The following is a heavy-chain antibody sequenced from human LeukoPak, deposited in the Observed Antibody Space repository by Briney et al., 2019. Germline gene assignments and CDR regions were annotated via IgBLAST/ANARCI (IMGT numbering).Heavy chain of an antibody. Sequence: GRSLRLSCAASGFTFSAYSMNWVRQAPGRGLEWVSSISSSSRSIYNADSVKGRFTISRDNAKRSLYLQMNSLRAEDTAVYYCARDRDDDSSGSIDDAFDIWGQGTMVTVSS. CDR1: GFTFSAYS. V-gene: IGHV3-21*01. CDR2: ISSSSRSI. CDR3: ARDRDDDSSGSIDDAFDI. J-gene: IGHJ3*02. D-gene: IGHD3-22*01.